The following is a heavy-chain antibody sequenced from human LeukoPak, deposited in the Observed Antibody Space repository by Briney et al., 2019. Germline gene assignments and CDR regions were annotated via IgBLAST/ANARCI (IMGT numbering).Heavy chain of an antibody. Sequence: KPSQTLSLTCAISGDSVSTNSAAWHWIRQSPSRGLEWLGSTYYRSKWYTDYAESVNSRITNSPDTSKNQYSLQLNSVSPEDTAVYLCASVGWGIGAFVLWGPGTTVTVSS. J-gene: IGHJ3*01. CDR1: GDSVSTNSAA. D-gene: IGHD7-27*01. CDR3: ASVGWGIGAFVL. CDR2: TYYRSKWYT. V-gene: IGHV6-1*01.